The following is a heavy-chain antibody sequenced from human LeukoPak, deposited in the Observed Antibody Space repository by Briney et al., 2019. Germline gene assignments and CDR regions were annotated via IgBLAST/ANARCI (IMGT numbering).Heavy chain of an antibody. J-gene: IGHJ5*02. V-gene: IGHV4-61*01. D-gene: IGHD6-13*01. CDR1: GGSVSSGSYY. CDR3: ARDSRGSNWYTNWFDP. CDR2: IYYSEST. Sequence: TETLSLTCTVSGGSVSSGSYYWSWIRQPPGKGLKWIGYIYYSESTNYNPSLKSRVTISVDTSKNQFSLKLSSVTAADTAVYYCARDSRGSNWYTNWFDPWGQGTLVTVSS.